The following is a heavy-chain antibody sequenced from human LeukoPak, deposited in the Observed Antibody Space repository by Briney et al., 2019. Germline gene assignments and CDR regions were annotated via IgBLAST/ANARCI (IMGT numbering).Heavy chain of an antibody. CDR3: ARGPYTSDWFSFDY. J-gene: IGHJ4*02. D-gene: IGHD6-19*01. V-gene: IGHV4-4*07. Sequence: PSETLSLTCTVSGXSISGYYWSWIRQPAGRGLEWIGRIYNSENTDYSPSLKSRVTMSVDTSKNQFSLKLSSVTAADTAVYYCARGPYTSDWFSFDYWGQGNMVTVSS. CDR1: GXSISGYY. CDR2: IYNSENT.